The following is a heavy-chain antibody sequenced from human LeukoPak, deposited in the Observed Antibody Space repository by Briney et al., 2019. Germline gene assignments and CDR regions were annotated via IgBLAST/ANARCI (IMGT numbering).Heavy chain of an antibody. Sequence: GGSLRLSCAASGFTFDDYAMHWVRQAPGKGLEWVSGINWNSDNIGCADSVKGRFTISRDNAKNSLYLQMNSLRAEDTALYYCAKDWAATVRGTDYWGQGTLVTVSS. CDR1: GFTFDDYA. V-gene: IGHV3-9*01. J-gene: IGHJ4*02. CDR3: AKDWAATVRGTDY. D-gene: IGHD4-17*01. CDR2: INWNSDNI.